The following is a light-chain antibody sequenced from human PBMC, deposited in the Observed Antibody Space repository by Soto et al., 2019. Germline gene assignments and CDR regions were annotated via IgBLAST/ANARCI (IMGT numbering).Light chain of an antibody. Sequence: IQMTRCPSTLYACIGGIVTITCRASESIRTWLAWYQHKPGKAPKFLIYDASSLESGVPSRFSGSGSGTEFTLTISNLQPDDFATYFCQQYHNYPRTFGQGTKVDIK. V-gene: IGKV1-5*01. J-gene: IGKJ1*01. CDR2: DAS. CDR1: ESIRTW. CDR3: QQYHNYPRT.